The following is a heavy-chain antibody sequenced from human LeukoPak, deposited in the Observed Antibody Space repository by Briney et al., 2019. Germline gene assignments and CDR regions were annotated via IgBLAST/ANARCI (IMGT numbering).Heavy chain of an antibody. Sequence: SVKVSCKASGGTFSSYAISWVRQAPGQGLEWMGRIIPILGIANYAQKFQGRVTITADKSTSTAYMELSSLRSEDTAVYYCARMNCTNGVCYSHYYYYGMDVWGQGTTVTVSS. J-gene: IGHJ6*02. CDR1: GGTFSSYA. D-gene: IGHD2-8*01. CDR2: IIPILGIA. V-gene: IGHV1-69*04. CDR3: ARMNCTNGVCYSHYYYYGMDV.